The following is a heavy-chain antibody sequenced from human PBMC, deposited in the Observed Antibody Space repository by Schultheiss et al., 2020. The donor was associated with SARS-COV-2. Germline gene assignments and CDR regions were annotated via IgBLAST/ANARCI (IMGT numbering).Heavy chain of an antibody. V-gene: IGHV4-61*01. Sequence: SQTLSLTCTVSGGSVSSGSYYWSWIRQPPGKGLEWIGYIYYSGSTNYNPSLKSRVTISVDTSKNQFSLKLSSVTAADTAVYYCARVRVVATSADAFDIWGQGTMGTVSS. CDR2: IYYSGST. CDR1: GGSVSSGSYY. D-gene: IGHD5-12*01. CDR3: ARVRVVATSADAFDI. J-gene: IGHJ3*02.